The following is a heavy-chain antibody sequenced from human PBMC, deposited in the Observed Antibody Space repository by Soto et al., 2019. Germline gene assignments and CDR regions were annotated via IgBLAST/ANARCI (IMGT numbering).Heavy chain of an antibody. CDR2: ISYDGSNK. Sequence: GGSLRLSXAASGFTFSSYAMHWVRQAPGKGLEWVAVISYDGSNKYYADSVKGRFTISRDNSKNTLYLQMNSLRAEDTAVYYCARDLGYSSGWYFDYWGQGTLVTVSS. CDR1: GFTFSSYA. CDR3: ARDLGYSSGWYFDY. V-gene: IGHV3-30-3*01. D-gene: IGHD6-19*01. J-gene: IGHJ4*02.